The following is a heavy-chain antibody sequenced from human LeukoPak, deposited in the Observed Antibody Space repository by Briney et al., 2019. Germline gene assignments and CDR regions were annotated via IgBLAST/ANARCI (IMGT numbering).Heavy chain of an antibody. CDR2: IYTSGST. CDR1: GGSISSYY. J-gene: IGHJ6*02. Sequence: SETLSLTCTVTGGSISSYYWSWIRQPAGKGLEWIGRIYTSGSTNYNPSLKSRVTMSVDTSKNQFSLKLSSVTAADTAVYYCARDSSGWYEGYYYYGMDVWGQGTTVTASS. V-gene: IGHV4-4*07. CDR3: ARDSSGWYEGYYYYGMDV. D-gene: IGHD6-19*01.